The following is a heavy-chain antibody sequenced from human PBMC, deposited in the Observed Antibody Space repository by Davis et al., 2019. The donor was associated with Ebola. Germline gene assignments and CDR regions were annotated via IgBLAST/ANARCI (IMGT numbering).Heavy chain of an antibody. D-gene: IGHD3-10*01. CDR2: ISAYNGNT. V-gene: IGHV1-18*04. CDR1: GYTFTGYY. Sequence: ASVKVSCKASGYTFTGYYMHWVRQAPGQGLEWMGWISAYNGNTNYAQKLQGRVTMTTDTSTSTAYMELRSLRSDDTAVYYCAGSGAYYFDYWGQGTLVTVSS. J-gene: IGHJ4*02. CDR3: AGSGAYYFDY.